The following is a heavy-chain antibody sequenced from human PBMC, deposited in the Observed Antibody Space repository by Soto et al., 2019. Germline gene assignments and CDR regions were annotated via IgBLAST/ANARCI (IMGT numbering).Heavy chain of an antibody. CDR2: IWYDGSKI. Sequence: GGSLRLSCAASGFTFSSYGMHWVRQAPGKGLEWVADIWYDGSKIYYADSVKGRFTISRDNAKNSLYLQMNSLRPEDTAIYYCAGGSVVSAAIPYWGQGAQVTVSS. CDR3: AGGSVVSAAIPY. V-gene: IGHV3-33*03. CDR1: GFTFSSYG. D-gene: IGHD2-2*01. J-gene: IGHJ4*02.